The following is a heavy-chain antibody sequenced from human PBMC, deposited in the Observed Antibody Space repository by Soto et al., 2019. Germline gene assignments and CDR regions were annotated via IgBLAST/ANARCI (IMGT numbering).Heavy chain of an antibody. CDR1: GGSIRSGDCY. Sequence: QVQLQESGPGLVTPSQTLSLTCTVSGGSIRSGDCYLSWIRQPPGKCLEWIGYIDLTGRTYYNPSLKSRLAVSVHTSKNQFSLPLSSVTAPDTAVYFCARFSSLDKDYVVDVWGQGTMVTVSS. J-gene: IGHJ6*02. D-gene: IGHD6-19*01. V-gene: IGHV4-30-4*08. CDR2: IDLTGRT. CDR3: ARFSSLDKDYVVDV.